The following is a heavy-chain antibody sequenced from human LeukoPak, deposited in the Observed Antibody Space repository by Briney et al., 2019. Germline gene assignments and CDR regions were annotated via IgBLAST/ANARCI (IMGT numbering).Heavy chain of an antibody. V-gene: IGHV4-61*02. Sequence: SETLSLTCTVSGGSISSGSYYWSWIRQPAGKGLEWIGRIYTSGSTNYNPSLKSRVTISVDTSKNQFSLKLSSVTAADTAVYYCAVNYYDSSGYYSDVRSETDYWGQGTLVTVSS. D-gene: IGHD3-22*01. CDR2: IYTSGST. CDR1: GGSISSGSYY. J-gene: IGHJ4*02. CDR3: AVNYYDSSGYYSDVRSETDY.